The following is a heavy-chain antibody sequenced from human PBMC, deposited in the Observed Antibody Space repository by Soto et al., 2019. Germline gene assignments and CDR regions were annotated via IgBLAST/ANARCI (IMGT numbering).Heavy chain of an antibody. J-gene: IGHJ3*02. CDR1: GGTFSSYA. Sequence: ASVKVSCKASGGTFSSYAISWVRQAPGQGLEWMGGIIPIFGTANYAQKFQGRVTITADESTSTAYTELSSLRSEDTAVYYCASTYCGGDCYSFAFDIWGQGTMVTVSS. V-gene: IGHV1-69*13. CDR3: ASTYCGGDCYSFAFDI. D-gene: IGHD2-21*02. CDR2: IIPIFGTA.